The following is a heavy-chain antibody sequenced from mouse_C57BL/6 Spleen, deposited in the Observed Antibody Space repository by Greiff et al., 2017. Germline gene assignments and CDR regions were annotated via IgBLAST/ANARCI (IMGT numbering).Heavy chain of an antibody. V-gene: IGHV1-50*01. J-gene: IGHJ1*03. CDR2: IDPSDSYT. Sequence: QVQLKQPGAELVKPGASVKLSCKASGYTFTSYWMQWVKQRPGQGLEWIGEIDPSDSYTNYNQKFKGKATLTVDTSSSTAYMQLSSLTSEDSAVYYCARVYYDYDWYFDVWGTGTTVTVSS. CDR3: ARVYYDYDWYFDV. D-gene: IGHD2-4*01. CDR1: GYTFTSYW.